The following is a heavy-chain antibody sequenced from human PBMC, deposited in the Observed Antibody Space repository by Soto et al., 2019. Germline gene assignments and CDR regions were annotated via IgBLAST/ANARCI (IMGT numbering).Heavy chain of an antibody. CDR1: GFTVSSNY. V-gene: IGHV3-53*04. CDR2: IYSGGST. CDR3: ARDQSITMVRGVPTHGMDV. D-gene: IGHD3-10*01. J-gene: IGHJ6*02. Sequence: GGSLRLSCAASGFTVSSNYMSWVRQAPGKGLEWVSVIYSGGSTYYADSVKGRFTISRHNSKNTLYLQMNSLRAEDTAVYYCARDQSITMVRGVPTHGMDVWGQGTTVTVSS.